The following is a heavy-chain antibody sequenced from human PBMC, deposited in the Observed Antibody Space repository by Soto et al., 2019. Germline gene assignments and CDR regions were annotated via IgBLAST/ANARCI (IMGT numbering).Heavy chain of an antibody. D-gene: IGHD1-20*01. J-gene: IGHJ4*02. Sequence: PSETLSLTCNVSGGSISGFYWSWTRQPPGKGLEWIWYSSYSGNTNYSPSRKRRVTISVDTSKKELSLKLTSVTTADAAMYFCARAPMVITRSYFDNWGQGTPVTVSS. CDR3: ARAPMVITRSYFDN. V-gene: IGHV4-59*01. CDR1: GGSISGFY. CDR2: SSYSGNT.